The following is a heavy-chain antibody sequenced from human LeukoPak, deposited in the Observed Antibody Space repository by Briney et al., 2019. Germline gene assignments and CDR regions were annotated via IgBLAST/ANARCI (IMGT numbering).Heavy chain of an antibody. J-gene: IGHJ4*02. Sequence: GGSLRLSCAASGFTFSSYAMSWVRQAPGKGLEWVSAISGSGGSTYYADSVKGRFTISRDNSKNTLYLQMNSLRAEDTAVYYCAKDRVSVFYYDSSGYYYFDYWGQGTLVTVSS. D-gene: IGHD3-22*01. CDR3: AKDRVSVFYYDSSGYYYFDY. CDR2: ISGSGGST. V-gene: IGHV3-23*01. CDR1: GFTFSSYA.